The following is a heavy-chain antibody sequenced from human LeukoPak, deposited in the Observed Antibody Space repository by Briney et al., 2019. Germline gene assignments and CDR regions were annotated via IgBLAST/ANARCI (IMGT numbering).Heavy chain of an antibody. J-gene: IGHJ4*02. Sequence: GGSLRLSCAASGYTFSSYSMNWVRQAPGKGLEWVSSISSSSSYIYYADSVKGRFTISRDNAKNSLYLQMNSLRAEDTAVYYCVRLRYSGSNQFYFDYWGQGTLVTVSS. D-gene: IGHD1-26*01. CDR1: GYTFSSYS. CDR2: ISSSSSYI. V-gene: IGHV3-21*01. CDR3: VRLRYSGSNQFYFDY.